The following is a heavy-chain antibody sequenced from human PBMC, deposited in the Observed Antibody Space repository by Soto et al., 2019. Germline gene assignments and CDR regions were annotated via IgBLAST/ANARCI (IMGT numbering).Heavy chain of an antibody. Sequence: SETLSLTCTVSGAPISSGDYYWSWVRQAPGKGLEWVGYIYYSGSTYYNPSLKRRLDISLDVSKNLFSLRLTSVTASDTAVYFCARVGYGVDELLNWGPGKLVTVSS. J-gene: IGHJ4*02. CDR2: IYYSGST. V-gene: IGHV4-30-4*01. CDR1: GAPISSGDYY. CDR3: ARVGYGVDELLN. D-gene: IGHD4-17*01.